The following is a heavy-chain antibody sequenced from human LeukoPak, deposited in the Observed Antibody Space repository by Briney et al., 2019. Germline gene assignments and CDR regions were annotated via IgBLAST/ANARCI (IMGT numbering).Heavy chain of an antibody. D-gene: IGHD3-22*01. CDR3: AKATYYYDSSNIQH. CDR1: GFTFSSYG. J-gene: IGHJ1*01. CDR2: ISYDGSNK. V-gene: IGHV3-30*18. Sequence: GGSLRLSCAASGFTFSSYGMHWVRQAPGKGLEWEAVISYDGSNKYYADSVKGRFTISRDNSKNTLYLQMNSLRAEDTAVYYCAKATYYYDSSNIQHWGQGTLVTVSS.